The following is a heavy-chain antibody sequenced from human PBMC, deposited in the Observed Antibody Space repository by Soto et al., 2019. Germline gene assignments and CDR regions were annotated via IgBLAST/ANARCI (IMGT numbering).Heavy chain of an antibody. J-gene: IGHJ5*02. D-gene: IGHD2-2*01. CDR1: GGSISSGGYY. Sequence: SETLSLTCTVSGGSISSGGYYWSWIRQHPGKGLEWIGYIYYSGSTYYNPSLKSRVTISVDTSKNQFSLKLSSVTAADTAVYYCARGIVPAARNWFHPWGQGTLVTVSS. CDR2: IYYSGST. V-gene: IGHV4-31*03. CDR3: ARGIVPAARNWFHP.